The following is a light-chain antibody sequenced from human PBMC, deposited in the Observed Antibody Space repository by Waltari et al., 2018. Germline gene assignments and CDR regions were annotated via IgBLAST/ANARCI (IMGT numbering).Light chain of an antibody. CDR2: RNN. V-gene: IGLV1-47*01. J-gene: IGLJ1*01. Sequence: QSVLTQPPSASGTPGQRVTLSCSGSPSNLGINYVSWYQHLPGLAPKLLISRNNHRPSGVSDRFSASKSGTSASLAISGLRSDDEAEYYCAAWDDSLRGAVFGTGTKVSVL. CDR3: AAWDDSLRGAV. CDR1: PSNLGINY.